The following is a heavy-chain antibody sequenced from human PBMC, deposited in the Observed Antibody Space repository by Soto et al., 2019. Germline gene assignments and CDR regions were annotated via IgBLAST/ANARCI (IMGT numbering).Heavy chain of an antibody. Sequence: EVQLVESGGGLIQPGGSLRLSGAASGFTVSSNYMNWVRQTPEKGLEWVSVLYNTGTTYYADSVNGRFTISRDDSSNTLYLQMNSLRAEDTAIYYCARDRLRNGYLSWNFDLWGRGTLVTVSS. CDR2: LYNTGTT. D-gene: IGHD3-22*01. V-gene: IGHV3-53*01. CDR3: ARDRLRNGYLSWNFDL. J-gene: IGHJ2*01. CDR1: GFTVSSNY.